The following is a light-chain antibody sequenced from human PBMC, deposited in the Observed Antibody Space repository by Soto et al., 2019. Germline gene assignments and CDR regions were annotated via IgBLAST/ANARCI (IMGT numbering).Light chain of an antibody. CDR3: QQCYMGWT. CDR1: QGGRND. CDR2: AAS. V-gene: IGKV1-17*01. Sequence: DIQMTQSPSSLSACVANKVTITCRASQGGRNDLGWYQQKPGKAPKRLICAASSLQSGVPSRFSGTGSGTEFTFSITSLQPEDFGTYYCQQCYMGWTFGQGTKVDI. J-gene: IGKJ1*01.